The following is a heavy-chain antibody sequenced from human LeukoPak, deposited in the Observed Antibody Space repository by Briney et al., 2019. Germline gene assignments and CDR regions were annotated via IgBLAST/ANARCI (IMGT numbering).Heavy chain of an antibody. CDR1: GFTFSSYA. V-gene: IGHV3-23*01. J-gene: IGHJ4*02. CDR3: HLSYSSSWIDS. Sequence: GGSLRLSCAASGFTFSSYAMSWVRQAPGKGLEWVSAISGSGGSTYYADSVKGRFTISRDNSKNTLYLQVNSLRAEDTAVYYCHLSYSSSWIDSWGQGTLVTVSS. D-gene: IGHD6-13*01. CDR2: ISGSGGST.